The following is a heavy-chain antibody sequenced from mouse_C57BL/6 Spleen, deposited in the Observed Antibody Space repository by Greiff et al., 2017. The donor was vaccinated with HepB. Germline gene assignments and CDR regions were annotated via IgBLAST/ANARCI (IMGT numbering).Heavy chain of an antibody. CDR2: ISDGGSYT. CDR3: AREDGFAY. V-gene: IGHV5-4*01. CDR1: GFTFSSYA. J-gene: IGHJ3*01. Sequence: EVHLVESGGGLVKPGGSLKLSCAASGFTFSSYAMSWVRQTPEKRLEWVATISDGGSYTYYPDNVKGRFTISRDNAKNNLYLQMSHLKSEDTAMYYCAREDGFAYWGQGTLVTVSA.